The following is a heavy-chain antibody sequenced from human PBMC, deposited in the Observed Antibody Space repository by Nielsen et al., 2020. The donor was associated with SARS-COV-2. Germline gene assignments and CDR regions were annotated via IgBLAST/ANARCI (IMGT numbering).Heavy chain of an antibody. J-gene: IGHJ4*02. CDR2: IKSKTDGGTT. D-gene: IGHD2-2*01. CDR3: TADIVVVPAAATFDY. CDR1: GFTFSNAW. Sequence: GESLKISCAASGFTFSNAWMSWVRQAPGKGLEWVGRIKSKTDGGTTDYAAPVKGRFTISRDDSKNTLYLQMNSLKTEDTAVYYCTADIVVVPAAATFDYWGQGTLVTVSS. V-gene: IGHV3-15*01.